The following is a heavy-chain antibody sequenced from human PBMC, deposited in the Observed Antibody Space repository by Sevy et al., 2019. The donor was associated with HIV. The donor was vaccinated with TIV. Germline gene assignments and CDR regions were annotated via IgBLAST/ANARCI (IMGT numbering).Heavy chain of an antibody. Sequence: QAGGSLRLSCAASGFSLSDHAVSWVRQTPGKGLEWLAVISYNGRNQYYVDSVKGRFTISKDDSKNTLYLQLNSLRAEDTAVYYCARFVGYCSGGRCSIIDFWGQGTLVTVSS. CDR3: ARFVGYCSGGRCSIIDF. J-gene: IGHJ4*02. D-gene: IGHD2-15*01. V-gene: IGHV3-30*04. CDR1: GFSLSDHA. CDR2: ISYNGRNQ.